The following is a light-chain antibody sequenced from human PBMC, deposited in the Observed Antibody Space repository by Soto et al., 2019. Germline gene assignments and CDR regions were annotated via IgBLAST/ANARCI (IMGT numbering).Light chain of an antibody. CDR2: EGS. Sequence: QSALTQPASGSGSPRQSITISCTGPSSDVGSYNLVSWYQQHPGKAPKVMIYEGSKRPSGVSHRFSGSNSGNTASLTISLLQAEDEADYHCCSYAGGSTYVFGSGTKVTVL. CDR1: SSDVGSYNL. V-gene: IGLV2-23*01. CDR3: CSYAGGSTYV. J-gene: IGLJ1*01.